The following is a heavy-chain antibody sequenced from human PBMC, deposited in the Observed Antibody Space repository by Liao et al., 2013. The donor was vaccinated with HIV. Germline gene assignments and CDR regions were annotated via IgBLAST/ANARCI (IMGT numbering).Heavy chain of an antibody. CDR1: DDSRSRDSYY. J-gene: IGHJ4*02. D-gene: IGHD2-15*01. CDR3: AREVAASFDH. V-gene: IGHV4-61*02. CDR2: IYTGGNT. Sequence: QVQLQESGPGLVKPSQTLSLTCAVSDDSRSRDSYYWSWIRQPAGKGLQWIGRIYTGGNTDYNPSLKSRVTISIDTSKKQLSLNLTSVTAEDTAIYYCAREVAASFDHWGQGTLVTVSS.